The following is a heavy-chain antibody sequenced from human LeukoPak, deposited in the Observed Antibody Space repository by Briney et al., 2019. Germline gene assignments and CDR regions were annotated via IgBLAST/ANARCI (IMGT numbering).Heavy chain of an antibody. Sequence: GGSLRFSCAASGFTFSSYWMHWVRQAPGKGLEWVSTISGSGGSTYYADSVKGRFTISRDNSKNTLYLQMNSLRAEDTAVYYCARCGGSAWCADLDYWGQGALVTVPS. CDR3: ARCGGSAWCADLDY. CDR1: GFTFSSYW. CDR2: ISGSGGST. J-gene: IGHJ4*02. D-gene: IGHD6-19*01. V-gene: IGHV3-23*01.